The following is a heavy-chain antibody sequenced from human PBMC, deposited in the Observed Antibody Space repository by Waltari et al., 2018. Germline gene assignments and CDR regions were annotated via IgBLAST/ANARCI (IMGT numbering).Heavy chain of an antibody. CDR2: ISYDGSNK. CDR1: GFTFSSDA. D-gene: IGHD3-22*01. V-gene: IGHV3-30-3*01. J-gene: IGHJ4*02. Sequence: QVQLVESGGGVVQPGRSLRLSCAASGFTFSSDAMHWVRQAPGKGLEWVAVISYDGSNKYYADSVKGRVTISRDNSKNTLYLQMNSLRAEDTAVYYCARVVYYDSSGYYDYWGQGTLVTVSS. CDR3: ARVVYYDSSGYYDY.